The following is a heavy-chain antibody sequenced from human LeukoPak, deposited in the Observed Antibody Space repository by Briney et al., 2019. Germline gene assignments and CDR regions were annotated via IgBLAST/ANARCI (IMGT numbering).Heavy chain of an antibody. Sequence: PGGSLRLSCAASGFTFSSYSMNWVRQAPGKGLEWVSYISSSSSTIYYADSVKGRFTISRDNAKNSMYLQMNSLRAEDTAVHYCARGINDYGDYGALLNDAFDIWGQGTMVTVSS. D-gene: IGHD4-17*01. CDR1: GFTFSSYS. J-gene: IGHJ3*02. CDR2: ISSSSSTI. V-gene: IGHV3-48*01. CDR3: ARGINDYGDYGALLNDAFDI.